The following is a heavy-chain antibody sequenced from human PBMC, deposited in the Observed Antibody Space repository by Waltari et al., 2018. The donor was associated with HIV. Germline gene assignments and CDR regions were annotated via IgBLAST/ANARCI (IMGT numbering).Heavy chain of an antibody. Sequence: QLQLQESGPGLVKPSETLSLTCTVSGGSISSSSYYWGWIRQPPGKGLEWIGSIYYSGSTYYNPSLKSRVTISVDTSKNQFALKLSSVTAADTAVYYCARLSRGWFDPWGQGTLVTVSS. CDR1: GGSISSSSYY. CDR2: IYYSGST. V-gene: IGHV4-39*01. J-gene: IGHJ5*02. CDR3: ARLSRGWFDP. D-gene: IGHD3-10*01.